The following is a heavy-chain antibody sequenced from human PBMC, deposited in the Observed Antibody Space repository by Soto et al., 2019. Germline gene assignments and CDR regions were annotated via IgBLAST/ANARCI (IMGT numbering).Heavy chain of an antibody. V-gene: IGHV3-23*01. J-gene: IGHJ6*02. CDR3: AKWVQGARSFYYGMDV. D-gene: IGHD5-18*01. Sequence: GGSLRLSCSASAINFRSYAMSWVRQAPGKGLEWVSAVGGSGSDTYYADSVKGRFTISRDDSKNTLYLHMSSLRVEDTAIYYCAKWVQGARSFYYGMDVWGQGTTVTVSS. CDR2: VGGSGSDT. CDR1: AINFRSYA.